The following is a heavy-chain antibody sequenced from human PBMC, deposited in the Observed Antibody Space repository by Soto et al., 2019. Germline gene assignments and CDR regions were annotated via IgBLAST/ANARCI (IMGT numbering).Heavy chain of an antibody. D-gene: IGHD2-15*01. CDR3: ARLIIVVVAPGNYYYYGMDV. CDR1: GGTFSSYA. Sequence: SVKVSCKASGGTFSSYAISWVRQAPGQGLEWMGGIIPIFGTANYAQKFQGRVTITADESTSTAYMELSSLRSEDTAVYYCARLIIVVVAPGNYYYYGMDVWGQGTTVTVSS. J-gene: IGHJ6*02. CDR2: IIPIFGTA. V-gene: IGHV1-69*13.